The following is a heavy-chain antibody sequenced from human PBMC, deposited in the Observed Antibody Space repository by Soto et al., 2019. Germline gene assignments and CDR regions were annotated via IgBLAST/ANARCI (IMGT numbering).Heavy chain of an antibody. J-gene: IGHJ4*02. CDR2: SSGSGGNT. V-gene: IGHV3-23*01. Sequence: EVQLLESGGGLVQPGGSMRLSCAASGFTFSSYAMSWVRQARGKGLEWVSASSGSGGNTYYADCVKGRFTISRDNSKNTLYLQMNSLRAEDTAVYYCAKDYAGLDGYPDYWGQGTLVTVFS. CDR3: AKDYAGLDGYPDY. D-gene: IGHD3-16*01. CDR1: GFTFSSYA.